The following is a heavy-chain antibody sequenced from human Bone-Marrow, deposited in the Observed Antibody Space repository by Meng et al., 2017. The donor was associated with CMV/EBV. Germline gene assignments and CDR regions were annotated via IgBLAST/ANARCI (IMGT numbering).Heavy chain of an antibody. CDR1: GFTFSSYA. Sequence: GESLKISCAASGFTFSSYAMHWVRQAPGKGLEWVAVISYDGSNKYYADSVKGRFTISRDNSKNTLYLQMNSLRAEDTAVYYCARDPVRWNDDLSFDYWGQGTLVTGSS. D-gene: IGHD1-1*01. V-gene: IGHV3-30-3*01. CDR3: ARDPVRWNDDLSFDY. CDR2: ISYDGSNK. J-gene: IGHJ4*02.